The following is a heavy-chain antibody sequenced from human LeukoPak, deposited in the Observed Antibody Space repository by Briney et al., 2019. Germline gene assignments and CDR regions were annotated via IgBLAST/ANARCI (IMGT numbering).Heavy chain of an antibody. CDR2: INPNSGGT. V-gene: IGHV1-2*02. Sequence: ASVKVSCKASGYTFTGYYMHWVRQAPGQGLEWMGWINPNSGGTNYAQKFQGRVTMTRDTSISTAYMELSRLRSDDTAVYYCLRDRPSYDILTGFDPWGQGTLVTVSS. D-gene: IGHD3-9*01. J-gene: IGHJ5*02. CDR1: GYTFTGYY. CDR3: LRDRPSYDILTGFDP.